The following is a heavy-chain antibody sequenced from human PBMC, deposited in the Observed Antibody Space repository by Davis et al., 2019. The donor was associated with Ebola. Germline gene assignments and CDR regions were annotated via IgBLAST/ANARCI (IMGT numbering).Heavy chain of an antibody. CDR2: IYYSGST. CDR1: GGSISSGGYY. CDR3: ARVVYSGYDEFDY. J-gene: IGHJ4*02. Sequence: MPSETLSLTCTVSGGSISSGGYYWSWIRQHPGKGLEWIGYIYYSGSTYYNPSLKSRVTISVDTSKNQFSLKLSSVTAADTAVYYCARVVYSGYDEFDYWGQGTLVTVSS. D-gene: IGHD5-12*01. V-gene: IGHV4-31*03.